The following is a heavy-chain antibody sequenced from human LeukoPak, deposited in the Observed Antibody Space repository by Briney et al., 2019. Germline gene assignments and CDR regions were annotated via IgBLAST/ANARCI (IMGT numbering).Heavy chain of an antibody. V-gene: IGHV1-24*01. CDR1: GYTLTELS. J-gene: IGHJ4*02. D-gene: IGHD3-10*01. CDR2: FDPEDGET. Sequence: GASVKVSCKVSGYTLTELSMHWVRQAPGEGLEWMGGFDPEDGETIYAQKFQGRVTMTEDTSTDTAYMELSSLRSEDTAVYYCATGVRGINLHDYWGQGTLVTVSP. CDR3: ATGVRGINLHDY.